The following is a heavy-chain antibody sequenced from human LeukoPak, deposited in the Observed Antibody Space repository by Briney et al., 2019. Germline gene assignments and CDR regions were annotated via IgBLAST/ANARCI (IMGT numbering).Heavy chain of an antibody. CDR2: INHSGST. D-gene: IGHD3-10*01. Sequence: PSETLSLTXAVYGGSFGGYYWSWIRQPPGKGLEWIGEINHSGSTNYNPSLKSRVTISVDTSKNQFSLKLSSVTAADTAVYYCARYASPSSGAFDIWGQGRMVTVSS. V-gene: IGHV4-34*01. J-gene: IGHJ3*02. CDR1: GGSFGGYY. CDR3: ARYASPSSGAFDI.